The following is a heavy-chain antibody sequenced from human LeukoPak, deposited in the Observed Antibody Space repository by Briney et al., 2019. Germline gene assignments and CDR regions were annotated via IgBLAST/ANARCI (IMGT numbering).Heavy chain of an antibody. J-gene: IGHJ4*02. V-gene: IGHV4-61*01. CDR2: IYYSGST. CDR1: GGSVSSASYY. CDR3: AREVFGGSVDFDY. Sequence: SETLSLTCTVSGGSVSSASYYWSWIRQPPGKGLEWIGLIYYSGSTNYNPSLKSRDTISVDTSKNQFSLKLTSVTAADTAVYYCAREVFGGSVDFDYWGQGTLVTVSS. D-gene: IGHD2-15*01.